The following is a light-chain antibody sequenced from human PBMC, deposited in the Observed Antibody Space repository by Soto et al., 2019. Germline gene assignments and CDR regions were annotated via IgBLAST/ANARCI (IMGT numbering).Light chain of an antibody. CDR3: QREDKLPFT. CDR2: DAP. J-gene: IGKJ3*01. Sequence: DIPMTQSPSSLSASVRDRVTITCQASQAISNYFNWYQQKPGKAPKLMIYDAPKLATGVPSRFSGSGSGTDFTFSMSSMQPEDIATYYCQREDKLPFTFGAGTNVDIK. CDR1: QAISNY. V-gene: IGKV1-33*01.